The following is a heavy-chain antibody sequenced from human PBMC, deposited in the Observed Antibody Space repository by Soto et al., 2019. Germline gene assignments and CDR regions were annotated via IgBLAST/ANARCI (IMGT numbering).Heavy chain of an antibody. J-gene: IGHJ5*02. V-gene: IGHV1-18*01. CDR2: ISAYNGNT. D-gene: IGHD1-26*01. CDR1: GYTFTSYG. Sequence: ASVKVSCKASGYTFTSYGISWVRQAPGQGLEWMGWISAYNGNTNYAQKLQGRVTMTTDTSTSTAYMELRSLRSDDTAVYYCAREVIVVGATTSDNWFDPWGQGTLVTVSS. CDR3: AREVIVVGATTSDNWFDP.